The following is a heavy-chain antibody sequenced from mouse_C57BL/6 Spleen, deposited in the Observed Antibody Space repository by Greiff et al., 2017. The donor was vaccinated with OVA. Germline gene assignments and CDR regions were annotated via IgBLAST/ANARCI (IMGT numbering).Heavy chain of an antibody. D-gene: IGHD4-1*01. CDR2: ISDGGSYT. Sequence: EVKLVESGGGLVKPGGSLKLSCAASGFTFSSYAMSWVHQTPEKRLEWVATISDGGSYTYYPDNVKGRFTISRDNAKNNLYLQMSHLKSEDTAMYYCARDELGTSFAYWGQGTLVTVSA. J-gene: IGHJ3*01. CDR1: GFTFSSYA. V-gene: IGHV5-4*01. CDR3: ARDELGTSFAY.